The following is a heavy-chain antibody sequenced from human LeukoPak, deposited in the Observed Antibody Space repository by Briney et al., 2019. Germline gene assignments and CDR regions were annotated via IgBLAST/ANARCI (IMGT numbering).Heavy chain of an antibody. J-gene: IGHJ4*02. CDR3: ARCDYGATTVDY. D-gene: IGHD4-17*01. CDR2: IYPSGTT. Sequence: SETLSLTCTVSGYSISSGYYWGWIRQPPGKGLEWIGNIYPSGTTYYNPSLKSRVTISVDTSKNQFSLKLSSVTAADTAVYYCARCDYGATTVDYWGQGTLVTVSS. CDR1: GYSISSGYY. V-gene: IGHV4-38-2*02.